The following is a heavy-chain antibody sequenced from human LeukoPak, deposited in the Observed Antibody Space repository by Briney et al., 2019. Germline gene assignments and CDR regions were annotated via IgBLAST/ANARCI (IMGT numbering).Heavy chain of an antibody. J-gene: IGHJ4*02. CDR3: AKGETQFDY. CDR2: ISTSGGST. Sequence: GGSLRLSCAASGFTFTSYAMTRVRQAPGKGLEWVSRISTSGGSTYYADAVKGRFTISRDNSKNTLHLQMNSLRVEDTAVYYCAKGETQFDYWGQGTLVSVSS. V-gene: IGHV3-23*01. CDR1: GFTFTSYA. D-gene: IGHD1-26*01.